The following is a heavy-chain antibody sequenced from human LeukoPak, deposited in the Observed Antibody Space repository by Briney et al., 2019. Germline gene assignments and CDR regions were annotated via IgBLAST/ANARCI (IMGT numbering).Heavy chain of an antibody. CDR3: ARDLAFYYYDSSGYFGAFDI. CDR2: ITSTSTYI. V-gene: IGHV3-21*01. D-gene: IGHD3-22*01. Sequence: GGSLRLSCAASGFTFSSYAMSWVRQAPGKGLEWVSSITSTSTYIYYADSVRGRFTISRDNAKNSLYLQMNSLRAEDTAVYYCARDLAFYYYDSSGYFGAFDIWGQGTMVTVSS. CDR1: GFTFSSYA. J-gene: IGHJ3*02.